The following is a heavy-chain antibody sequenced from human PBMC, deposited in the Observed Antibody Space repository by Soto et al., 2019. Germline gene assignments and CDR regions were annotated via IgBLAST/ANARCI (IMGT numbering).Heavy chain of an antibody. D-gene: IGHD3-3*01. V-gene: IGHV4-34*01. J-gene: IGHJ4*02. CDR2: INHSGST. CDR3: ARGYPSGFWSGGLGKFDY. CDR1: GGSFSGYY. Sequence: PSETLSLTCAVYGGSFSGYYWSWIRQPPGKGLEWIGEINHSGSTNYNPSLKSRVTISVDTSKNQFSLKLSSVTAADTAVYYCARGYPSGFWSGGLGKFDYWGQGTLVTVSS.